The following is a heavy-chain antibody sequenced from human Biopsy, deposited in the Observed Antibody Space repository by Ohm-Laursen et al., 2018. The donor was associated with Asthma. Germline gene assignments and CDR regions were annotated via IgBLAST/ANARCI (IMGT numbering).Heavy chain of an antibody. Sequence: SDTLSLTCAVSGGSMTPTSHYWDWIRQAPGKGLEWIGYISYGGKTSYNPSLKNRVTISRDTSKNQFSLRLTSWTAADTAVYFCARRITIFGVVQKDHGMDAWGQGTTVIVSS. CDR3: ARRITIFGVVQKDHGMDA. CDR1: GGSMTPTSHY. CDR2: ISYGGKT. D-gene: IGHD3-3*01. J-gene: IGHJ6*02. V-gene: IGHV4-39*01.